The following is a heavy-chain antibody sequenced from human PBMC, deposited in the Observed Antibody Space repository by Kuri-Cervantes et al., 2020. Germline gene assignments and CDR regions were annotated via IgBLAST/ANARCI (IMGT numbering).Heavy chain of an antibody. Sequence: GESLKISCAASGFTFSSYSMNWVRQAPGKGLEWVSSISSSSSYIYYADSVKGRFTISRDNAKNSLYLQMNSLRAEDTAVYYCAKDVYGSGSSYYFDYWGQGTLVTVSS. CDR2: ISSSSSYI. CDR3: AKDVYGSGSSYYFDY. V-gene: IGHV3-21*01. D-gene: IGHD3-10*01. CDR1: GFTFSSYS. J-gene: IGHJ4*02.